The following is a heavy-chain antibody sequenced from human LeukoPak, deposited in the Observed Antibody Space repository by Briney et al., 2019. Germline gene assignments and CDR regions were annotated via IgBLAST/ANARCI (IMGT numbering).Heavy chain of an antibody. CDR1: GFTFSSYG. CDR3: ARGLYCSGINCYNGMDV. CDR2: ISSSSSYI. D-gene: IGHD2-15*01. V-gene: IGHV3-21*01. J-gene: IGHJ6*04. Sequence: KAGGSLRLSCAASGFTFSSYGMHWVRQAPGKGLEWVSSISSSSSYIYYADSVKGRFTISRDNAKNSLYLQMNSLRAEDTAVYSCARGLYCSGINCYNGMDVWGKGTTVTVSS.